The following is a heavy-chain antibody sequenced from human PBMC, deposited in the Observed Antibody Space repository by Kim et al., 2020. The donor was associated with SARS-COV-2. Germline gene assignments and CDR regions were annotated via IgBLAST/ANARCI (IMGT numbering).Heavy chain of an antibody. Sequence: GGSLRLSCAASGFTFSSYAMHWVRQAPGKGLEWVAVISYDGSNKYYADSVKGRFTISRDNSKNTLYLQMNSLRAEDTAVYYCARDLISSSWSNDYWGQGTLVTVSS. CDR2: ISYDGSNK. J-gene: IGHJ4*02. CDR3: ARDLISSSWSNDY. CDR1: GFTFSSYA. V-gene: IGHV3-30*04. D-gene: IGHD6-13*01.